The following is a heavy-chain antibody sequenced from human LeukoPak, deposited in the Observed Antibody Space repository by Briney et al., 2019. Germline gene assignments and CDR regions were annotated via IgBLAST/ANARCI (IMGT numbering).Heavy chain of an antibody. J-gene: IGHJ4*02. Sequence: SETLSLTCTVSGGSISSGGYYWRWIRQHPGKGLEWIGYIYYSGSTYYNPSLKSRVTISVDTSKNQFSLKLSSVTAADTAVYYCARTRRGYCSSTSCPYYFDYWGQGTLVTVSS. V-gene: IGHV4-31*03. CDR2: IYYSGST. D-gene: IGHD2-2*01. CDR3: ARTRRGYCSSTSCPYYFDY. CDR1: GGSISSGGYY.